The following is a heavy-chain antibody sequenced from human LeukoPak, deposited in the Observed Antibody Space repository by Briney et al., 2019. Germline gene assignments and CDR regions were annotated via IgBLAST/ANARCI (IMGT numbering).Heavy chain of an antibody. CDR1: GFTASSNY. Sequence: GGSLRLSCAASGFTASSNYMSWVRQAPGKGLEWVSVIYSGGSTFYAESVKGRFTISRDNSKNTLYLQMNSLRADDTAVYYCARHLDGTTYYYQVAFDIWGQGTMVTVSS. V-gene: IGHV3-53*01. CDR2: IYSGGST. D-gene: IGHD3-22*01. CDR3: ARHLDGTTYYYQVAFDI. J-gene: IGHJ3*02.